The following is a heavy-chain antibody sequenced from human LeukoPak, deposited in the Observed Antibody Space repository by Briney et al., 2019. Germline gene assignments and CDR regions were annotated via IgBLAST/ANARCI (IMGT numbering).Heavy chain of an antibody. CDR2: ISGSGGST. V-gene: IGHV3-23*01. CDR3: AKDLPGAVAASRSFDI. Sequence: GGSLRLSCAASGFTFSSYAMSWVRQAPGKGLEWVSAISGSGGSTYYADSVKGRFTISRDNSKNTLYLQMSSLRAEDTAVYYCAKDLPGAVAASRSFDIWGQGAMVTVSS. J-gene: IGHJ3*02. D-gene: IGHD6-19*01. CDR1: GFTFSSYA.